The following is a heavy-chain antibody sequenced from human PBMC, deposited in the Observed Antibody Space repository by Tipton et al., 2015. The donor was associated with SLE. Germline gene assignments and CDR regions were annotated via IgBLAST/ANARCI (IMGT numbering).Heavy chain of an antibody. CDR3: ARHGWQQLDRDGFDF. D-gene: IGHD6-13*01. V-gene: IGHV4-39*01. CDR1: GGSISSSSYY. J-gene: IGHJ4*02. Sequence: TLSLTCTVSGGSISSSSYYWGWIRQPPGKGLEWIGSIYYSGSTYYTPSLKSRVSISVDTSKNQFSRRLNSVTAADTAVFYCARHGWQQLDRDGFDFWGQGTLVTVSS. CDR2: IYYSGST.